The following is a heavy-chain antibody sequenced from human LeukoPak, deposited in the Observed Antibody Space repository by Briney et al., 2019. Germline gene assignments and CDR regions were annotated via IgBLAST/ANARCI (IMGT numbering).Heavy chain of an antibody. CDR2: IKHSGST. D-gene: IGHD3-22*01. J-gene: IGHJ4*02. Sequence: PSETLSLTCAVYGGSFSGYYWSWIRQPPGKGLEWIGEIKHSGSTNYNPPLKSRVTISVDTSKNQFSLKLSSVTAADTALYYCARADSYYYDSSGYLRFDYWGQGTLVTVSS. CDR3: ARADSYYYDSSGYLRFDY. V-gene: IGHV4-34*01. CDR1: GGSFSGYY.